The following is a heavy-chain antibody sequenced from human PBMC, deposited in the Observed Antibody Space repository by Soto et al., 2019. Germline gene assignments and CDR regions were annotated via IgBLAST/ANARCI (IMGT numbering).Heavy chain of an antibody. CDR1: GGSISSYY. J-gene: IGHJ4*02. D-gene: IGHD1-1*01. CDR3: ARVQILQLENIFDY. CDR2: IYYSGST. Sequence: PSETLSLTCTVSGGSISSYYWSWIRQPPGKGLEWIGYIYYSGSTNYNPSLKSRVISRDNSKNTIHLQLDSLRAEDTAVYFCARVQILQLENIFDYWGQGALVTVSS. V-gene: IGHV4-59*12.